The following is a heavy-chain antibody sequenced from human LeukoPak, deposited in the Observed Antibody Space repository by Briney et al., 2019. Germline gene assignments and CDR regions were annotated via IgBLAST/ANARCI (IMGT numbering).Heavy chain of an antibody. CDR2: IIPILGIA. V-gene: IGHV1-69*04. D-gene: IGHD3-9*01. Sequence: ASVKVSCKASGGTFSSYAISWVRQAPGQGLEWMGRIIPILGIANYAQKFQGRVTITADKSTSTAYMELSSLRSEDTAVYYCARADILTGCSDYWGQGTLVTVSS. CDR1: GGTFSSYA. J-gene: IGHJ4*02. CDR3: ARADILTGCSDY.